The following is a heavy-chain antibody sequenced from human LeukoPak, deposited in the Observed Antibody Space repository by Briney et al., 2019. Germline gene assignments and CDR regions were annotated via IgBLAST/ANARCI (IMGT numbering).Heavy chain of an antibody. V-gene: IGHV1-2*02. CDR3: ARLGIYYENREEWYFDY. D-gene: IGHD3-22*01. CDR2: INPNSGGT. J-gene: IGHJ4*02. Sequence: ASVKVSCKASGYTFTSYGISWVRQAPGQGLECMGWINPNSGGTNYAQKFQGRVTMTRDTSISTAYMELSRLRSDDTAVYYCARLGIYYENREEWYFDYWGQGTLVTVSS. CDR1: GYTFTSYG.